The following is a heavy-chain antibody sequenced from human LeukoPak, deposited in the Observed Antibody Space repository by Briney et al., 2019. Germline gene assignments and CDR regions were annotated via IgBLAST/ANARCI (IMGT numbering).Heavy chain of an antibody. J-gene: IGHJ4*02. V-gene: IGHV3-9*01. CDR3: ARSSGSALDY. CDR1: GFTFDDYA. D-gene: IGHD3-22*01. Sequence: GRSLRLSCAASGFTFDDYAMHWVRQAPGKGLEWVSGISWNSGSIGYADSVKGRFTISRDNAKNTVYLQMNSLRAEDTAVYYCARSSGSALDYWGQGTLVTVSS. CDR2: ISWNSGSI.